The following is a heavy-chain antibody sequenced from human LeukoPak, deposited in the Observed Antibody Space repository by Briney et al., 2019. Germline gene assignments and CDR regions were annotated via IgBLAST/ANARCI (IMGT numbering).Heavy chain of an antibody. Sequence: GGSLRLSCAASGFTFSSYWMHWVRHAPGKGLVWVSRINSDGSSTSYADSAKGRFTISRDNAKNSLYLQMNSLRDEDTAVYYCARDWYDYVWGSYRYLFDYWGQGTLVTVSS. V-gene: IGHV3-74*01. CDR1: GFTFSSYW. CDR3: ARDWYDYVWGSYRYLFDY. CDR2: INSDGSST. J-gene: IGHJ4*02. D-gene: IGHD3-16*02.